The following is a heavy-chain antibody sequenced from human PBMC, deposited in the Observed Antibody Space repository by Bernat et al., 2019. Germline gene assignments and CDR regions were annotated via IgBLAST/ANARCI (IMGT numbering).Heavy chain of an antibody. Sequence: QVQLQQWGAGLLKPSETLSLTCAVYGGSFSGYYWSWIRQPPGKGLEWIGEINHSGSTNYNPSLKSRVTISVDTSKNQFSLKLGSVTAADTAVYYCARHLWPGNYYSMDVWGKGTTVTVSS. V-gene: IGHV4-34*01. CDR3: ARHLWPGNYYSMDV. CDR2: INHSGST. D-gene: IGHD2/OR15-2a*01. J-gene: IGHJ6*03. CDR1: GGSFSGYY.